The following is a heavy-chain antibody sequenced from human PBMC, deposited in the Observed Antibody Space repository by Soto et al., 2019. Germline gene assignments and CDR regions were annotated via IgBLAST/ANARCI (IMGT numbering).Heavy chain of an antibody. Sequence: SLKISCAASGFTFDDYAMHWVRQAPGKGLEWVSGISWNSGSIGYADSVKGRFTISRDNAKNSLYLQMNSLRAEDTALYYCAKDIGTGAPGYYYGSGSYHGGYYYYMDVWGKGTTVTVSS. V-gene: IGHV3-9*01. J-gene: IGHJ6*03. CDR3: AKDIGTGAPGYYYGSGSYHGGYYYYMDV. CDR1: GFTFDDYA. D-gene: IGHD3-10*01. CDR2: ISWNSGSI.